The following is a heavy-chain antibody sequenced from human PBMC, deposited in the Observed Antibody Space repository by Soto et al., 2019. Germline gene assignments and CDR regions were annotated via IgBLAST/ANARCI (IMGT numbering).Heavy chain of an antibody. CDR3: ARGRVAAAGTGPYYYYYGMDV. V-gene: IGHV3-30-3*01. Sequence: PGGSLRLSCAASGFTFSSYAMHWVRQAPGKGLEWVAVISYDGSNKYYADSVKGRFTISRDNSKNTLYLQMNSLRAEDTAVYYCARGRVAAAGTGPYYYYYGMDVWGQGTTVTVSS. J-gene: IGHJ6*02. CDR2: ISYDGSNK. CDR1: GFTFSSYA. D-gene: IGHD6-13*01.